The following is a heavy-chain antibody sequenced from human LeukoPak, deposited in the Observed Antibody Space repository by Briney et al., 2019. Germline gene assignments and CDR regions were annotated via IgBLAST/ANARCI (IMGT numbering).Heavy chain of an antibody. CDR2: IYYSGSP. CDR3: AREGWQWLVHAFDI. D-gene: IGHD6-19*01. Sequence: SETLSLICSVSGVSISSNIYYWGWIRQSPEKGLEWIGSIYYSGSPYYNPSLKSRVTISVDTSKNQFSLKLSSVTAADTAVYYCAREGWQWLVHAFDIWGQGTMVTVSS. V-gene: IGHV4-39*07. CDR1: GVSISSNIYY. J-gene: IGHJ3*02.